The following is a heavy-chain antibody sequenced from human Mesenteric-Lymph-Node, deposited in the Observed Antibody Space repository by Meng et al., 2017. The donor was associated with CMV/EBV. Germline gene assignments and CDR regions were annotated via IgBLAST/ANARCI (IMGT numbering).Heavy chain of an antibody. V-gene: IGHV4-39*01. D-gene: IGHD3-3*01. CDR2: IYYSGST. CDR3: ARNLYDFWSGYHYYFDY. Sequence: GSLRLSCTVSGGSMNFYYWSWIRQPPGKGLEWIGSIYYSGSTYYNPSLKSRVTISVDTSKNQFSLKLSSVTAADTAVYYCARNLYDFWSGYHYYFDYWGQGTLVTVSS. J-gene: IGHJ4*02. CDR1: GGSMNFYY.